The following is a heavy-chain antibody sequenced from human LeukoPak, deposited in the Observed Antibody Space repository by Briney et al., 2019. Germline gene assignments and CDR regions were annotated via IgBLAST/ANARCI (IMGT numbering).Heavy chain of an antibody. J-gene: IGHJ5*02. D-gene: IGHD3-10*01. Sequence: SVTVSYTASGGTFIIYAISWVRQAPGQGREWMGGIIPIFGTANYPQKFKGRVTITTDESTSTAYMELSSLRSEDTAVYYCARCSVVRGVIITHFDPWGQGTLVTVSS. CDR3: ARCSVVRGVIITHFDP. CDR1: GGTFIIYA. V-gene: IGHV1-69*05. CDR2: IIPIFGTA.